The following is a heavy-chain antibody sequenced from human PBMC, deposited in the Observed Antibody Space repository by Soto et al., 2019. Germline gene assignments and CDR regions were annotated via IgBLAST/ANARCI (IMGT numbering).Heavy chain of an antibody. J-gene: IGHJ4*02. CDR2: INPRGGIT. Sequence: AASVKVSCKASGYSFSTYYMHWVRQAPGQGLEWMGMINPRGGITSNAQKFQGRVTMTRDTSTSTAYMELSSLRSEDTAVYYCARGEWLVPLDYWGQGTLVTVSS. CDR1: GYSFSTYY. D-gene: IGHD6-19*01. CDR3: ARGEWLVPLDY. V-gene: IGHV1-46*01.